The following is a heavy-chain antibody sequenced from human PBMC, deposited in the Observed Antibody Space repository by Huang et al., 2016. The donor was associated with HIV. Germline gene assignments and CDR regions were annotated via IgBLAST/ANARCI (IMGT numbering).Heavy chain of an antibody. CDR3: ATHSGGDSYAPYY. CDR2: SDPEEGET. D-gene: IGHD2-21*02. CDR1: GYILTALA. V-gene: IGHV1-24*01. Sequence: QVQLVQSGAEVRKPGASVKVSCKVSGYILTALAMHWVRQSAGKGLEWMGGSDPEEGETMYAEKLQGRVTMTEDTSTDTAYLELSGLTSDDTAVYYCATHSGGDSYAPYYWGQGTLVTVSS. J-gene: IGHJ4*02.